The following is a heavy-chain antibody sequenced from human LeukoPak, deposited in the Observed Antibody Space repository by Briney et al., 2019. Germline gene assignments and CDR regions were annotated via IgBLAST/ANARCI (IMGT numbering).Heavy chain of an antibody. V-gene: IGHV3-7*01. CDR1: GFTFSSYW. D-gene: IGHD3-10*01. Sequence: GGSLRLSCAASGFTFSSYWMSWVRQAPGKGLEWVANIKQDGSGKYYVDSVKGRFTISRDNAKNSLYLQMNSLRVEDTAVYYCARGIGYGSGSYYYYYYGMDVWGQGTTVTVSS. J-gene: IGHJ6*02. CDR2: IKQDGSGK. CDR3: ARGIGYGSGSYYYYYYGMDV.